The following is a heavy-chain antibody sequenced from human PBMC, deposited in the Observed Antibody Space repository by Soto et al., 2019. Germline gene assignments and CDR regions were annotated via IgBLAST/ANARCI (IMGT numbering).Heavy chain of an antibody. V-gene: IGHV3-33*01. CDR1: GFTFSSYG. CDR3: ARGGYSGYDYRGYYGMDV. J-gene: IGHJ6*02. D-gene: IGHD5-12*01. CDR2: IWYDGSNK. Sequence: GGSLRLSCAASGFTFSSYGMHWVRQAPGKGLEWVAVIWYDGSNKYYADSVKGRFTISRDNSKNTLYLQMNSLRAEDTAVYYCARGGYSGYDYRGYYGMDVWGQGTTVNVSS.